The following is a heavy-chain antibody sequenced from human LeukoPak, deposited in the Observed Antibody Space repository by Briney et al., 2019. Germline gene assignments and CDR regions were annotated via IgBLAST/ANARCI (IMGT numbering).Heavy chain of an antibody. CDR2: IIPILGIA. J-gene: IGHJ4*02. D-gene: IGHD5-24*01. V-gene: IGHV1-69*04. CDR1: GGTFISYA. CDR3: ARGLEMAATDVDY. Sequence: ASVKVSCKASGGTFISYAISWVRQAPGQGLEWMGRIIPILGIANYAQKFQGRVTITADKSTSTAYMELSSLRSEDTAVYYCARGLEMAATDVDYWGQGTLVTVSS.